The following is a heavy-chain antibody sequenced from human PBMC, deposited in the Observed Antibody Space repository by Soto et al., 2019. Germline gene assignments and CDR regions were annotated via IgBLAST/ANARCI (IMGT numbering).Heavy chain of an antibody. J-gene: IGHJ5*02. D-gene: IGHD2-2*01. Sequence: SMKVSCKDSGYTFTRYDIHWVRQATGQGLEWMGWIIPILGIANYAQKFQGRVTITADKSTSTAYMELSSLRSEGTAVYYCARGTDWFDPSAQGTLVTVCS. CDR3: ARGTDWFDP. CDR2: IIPILGIA. V-gene: IGHV1-69*10. CDR1: GYTFTRYD.